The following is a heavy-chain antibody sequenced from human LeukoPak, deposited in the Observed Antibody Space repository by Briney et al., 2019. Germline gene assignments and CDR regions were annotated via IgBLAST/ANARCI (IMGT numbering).Heavy chain of an antibody. V-gene: IGHV3-21*01. CDR3: ARLYSYGDHDAFDI. CDR2: ISSSSSYI. D-gene: IGHD5-18*01. J-gene: IGHJ3*02. Sequence: TTGGSLRLSCAASGFTFSSYSMNWVRQAPGKGLEWVSSISSSSSYIYYADSVKGRFTISRDNAKNSLYLQMNSLRAEDTAVYYCARLYSYGDHDAFDIWGQGTMVTVSS. CDR1: GFTFSSYS.